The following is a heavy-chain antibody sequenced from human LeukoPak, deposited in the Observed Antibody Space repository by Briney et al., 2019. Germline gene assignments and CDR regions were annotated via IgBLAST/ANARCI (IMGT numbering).Heavy chain of an antibody. Sequence: SETLSLTCTVSGGSISSYYWSWLRQPAGKGLEWIGRIYTSGSTNYNPSLTSRVTMSVDTSKNQFSLKLSSGTAADTAVYYCARVHGSGSGDDYWGQGTLVTVSS. J-gene: IGHJ4*02. CDR1: GGSISSYY. CDR2: IYTSGST. V-gene: IGHV4-4*07. D-gene: IGHD3-10*01. CDR3: ARVHGSGSGDDY.